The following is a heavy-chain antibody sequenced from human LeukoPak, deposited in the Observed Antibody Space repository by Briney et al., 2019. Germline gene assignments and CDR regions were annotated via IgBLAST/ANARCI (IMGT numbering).Heavy chain of an antibody. D-gene: IGHD3-22*01. J-gene: IGHJ4*02. Sequence: GGSLRLSCAASGFTFDDYAMHWVRQAPGKGLEWVSAITWNSDANNIGYADSVKGRFTISRDNAKNSLYLQMNSLRAEDTALYYCARDISYDSSGYVDYWGQGTLVTVSS. CDR2: ITWNSDANNI. CDR1: GFTFDDYA. V-gene: IGHV3-9*01. CDR3: ARDISYDSSGYVDY.